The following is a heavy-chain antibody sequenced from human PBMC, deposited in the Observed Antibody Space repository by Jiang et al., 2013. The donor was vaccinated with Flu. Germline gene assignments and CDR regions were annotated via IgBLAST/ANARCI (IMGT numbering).Heavy chain of an antibody. CDR2: IYHSGST. D-gene: IGHD2-15*01. Sequence: GSGLVKPSETLSLSCSVSGGSISGYYWNWIRQPPGKGLEWIGSIYHSGSTNYNPSLKSRVTISVDTSTNQFSLKLNSVTAADTAVYYCARQYCSGRNCHIDVFHIWGPRGQGSPSLQ. CDR1: GGSISGYY. V-gene: IGHV4-59*01. J-gene: IGHJ3*02. CDR3: ARQYCSGRNCHIDVFHI.